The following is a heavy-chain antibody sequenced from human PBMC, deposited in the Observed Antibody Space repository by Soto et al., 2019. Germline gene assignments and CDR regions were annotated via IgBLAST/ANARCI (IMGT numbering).Heavy chain of an antibody. Sequence: ASVKVSCKASGYTFTSYYMHWVRQAPGQGLEWMGGIIPIFGTANYAQKFQGRVTITADESTSTAYMELSSLRSEDTAVYYCARDPTYYYDSSWFWFDPWGQGTLVTVSS. CDR2: IIPIFGTA. V-gene: IGHV1-69*13. D-gene: IGHD3-22*01. CDR1: GYTFTSYY. J-gene: IGHJ5*02. CDR3: ARDPTYYYDSSWFWFDP.